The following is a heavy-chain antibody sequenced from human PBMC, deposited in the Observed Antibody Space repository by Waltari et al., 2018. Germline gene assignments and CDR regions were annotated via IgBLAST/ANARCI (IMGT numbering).Heavy chain of an antibody. D-gene: IGHD3-16*01. CDR3: ARRDYENNWFDP. Sequence: QVQLQESGPGLVEASQTLSLTCTVSGAPIRSGGFFWSWLRQRPGKGLEWIGHIYHTGTTYYNSSLKSVATISVDKSKNQIFLRLASVTAADSALYYCARRDYENNWFDPWGQGTLVTVS. V-gene: IGHV4-30-4*01. J-gene: IGHJ5*02. CDR1: GAPIRSGGFF. CDR2: IYHTGTT.